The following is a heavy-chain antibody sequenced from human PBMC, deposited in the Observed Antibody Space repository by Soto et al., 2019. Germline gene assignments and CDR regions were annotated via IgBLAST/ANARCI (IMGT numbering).Heavy chain of an antibody. V-gene: IGHV3-30*04. J-gene: IGHJ4*02. CDR2: ISYDGSNK. CDR3: ARDEFRSPTTGYSSSWYDY. Sequence: GGSLRLSCAASGFTFSSYAMHWVRQAPGKGLEWVAVISYDGSNKYYADSVKGRFTISRDNSKNTLYLQMNSLRAEDTAVYYCARDEFRSPTTGYSSSWYDYWGQGTLVTVSS. D-gene: IGHD6-13*01. CDR1: GFTFSSYA.